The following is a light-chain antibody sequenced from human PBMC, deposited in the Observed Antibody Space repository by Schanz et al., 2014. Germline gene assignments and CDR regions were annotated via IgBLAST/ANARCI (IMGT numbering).Light chain of an antibody. V-gene: IGLV2-14*01. CDR3: SSYTSDSIVV. J-gene: IGLJ2*01. CDR2: DVS. Sequence: QSVLTQPASVSGSPGQSITISCTGTSSDVGGYNYVSWYQQHPGKAPKLMIYDVSNRPSGVSNRFSGSKSGNTASLTISGLQAEDEADYYCSSYTSDSIVVFGGGTKLTVL. CDR1: SSDVGGYNY.